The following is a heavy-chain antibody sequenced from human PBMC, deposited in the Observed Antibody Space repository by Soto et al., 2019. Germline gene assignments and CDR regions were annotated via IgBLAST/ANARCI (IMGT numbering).Heavy chain of an antibody. J-gene: IGHJ6*03. CDR3: ARCPSVGYYYYYYMDV. D-gene: IGHD6-6*01. Sequence: QLQLQESGPGLVKPSETLSLTCTVSGGSISSGSYYWGWIRQPPGKGLEWIGSIYYSGTTYYNPSLKSRVTISVDTSKNQFSLKLSSVTAADTAVYYCARCPSVGYYYYYYMDVWGKGTTVTVSS. CDR1: GGSISSGSYY. CDR2: IYYSGTT. V-gene: IGHV4-39*01.